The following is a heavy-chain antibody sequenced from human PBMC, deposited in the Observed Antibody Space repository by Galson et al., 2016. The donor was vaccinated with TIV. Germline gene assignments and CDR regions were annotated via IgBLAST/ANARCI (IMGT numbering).Heavy chain of an antibody. CDR2: IFFTGST. V-gene: IGHV4-30-4*08. CDR1: DYSISNGYF. D-gene: IGHD4-17*01. CDR3: ARWGAYGDYRYGYFDY. Sequence: LSLTCAVSDYSISNGYFWGWIRQPPGKGLEWIAYIFFTGSTHSNPSLKRRVSMSVDTSKNQFSLKLTSVTAADTAVYYCARWGAYGDYRYGYFDYWGRGALVTVSS. J-gene: IGHJ4*02.